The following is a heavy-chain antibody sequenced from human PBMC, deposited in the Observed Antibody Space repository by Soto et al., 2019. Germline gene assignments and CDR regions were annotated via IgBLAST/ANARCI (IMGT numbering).Heavy chain of an antibody. J-gene: IGHJ6*02. CDR2: IYHSGST. CDR1: GYSISSGYY. D-gene: IGHD3-3*01. CDR3: ARDGGIFGVDYGMDV. Sequence: PSETLSLTCAVSGYSISSGYYWGWIRQPPGKGLEWIGSIYHSGSTYYNPSLKSRVTISVDTSKNQFSLKLSSVTAADTAVYYCARDGGIFGVDYGMDVWGQGTTVTVSS. V-gene: IGHV4-38-2*02.